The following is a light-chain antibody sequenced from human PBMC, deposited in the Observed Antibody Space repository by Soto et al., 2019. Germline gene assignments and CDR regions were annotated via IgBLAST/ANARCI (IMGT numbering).Light chain of an antibody. J-gene: IGKJ5*01. CDR1: QSVSSY. V-gene: IGKV3-11*01. Sequence: EIVLTQSRASLSLSPGERASVSCRASQSVSSYLAWYQQKPGQAPRLLIYDASNRATGIPARFSGSGSGTDLTLTISSLEPEDFAVYYCQQRSKWPSTFGQGTRLEIK. CDR3: QQRSKWPST. CDR2: DAS.